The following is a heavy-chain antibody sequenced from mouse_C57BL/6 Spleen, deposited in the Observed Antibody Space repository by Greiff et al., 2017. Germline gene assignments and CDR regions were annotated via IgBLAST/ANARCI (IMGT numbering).Heavy chain of an antibody. J-gene: IGHJ2*01. CDR1: GYTFTEYT. CDR2: FYPGSGSI. D-gene: IGHD4-1*01. CDR3: ARHEGNWAYFDY. Sequence: VQVVESGAELVKPGASVKLSCKASGYTFTEYTIHWVKQRSGQGLEWIGWFYPGSGSIKYNEKFKDKATLTADKSSSTVYMELSRLTSEDSAVYFCARHEGNWAYFDYWGQGTTLTVSS. V-gene: IGHV1-62-2*01.